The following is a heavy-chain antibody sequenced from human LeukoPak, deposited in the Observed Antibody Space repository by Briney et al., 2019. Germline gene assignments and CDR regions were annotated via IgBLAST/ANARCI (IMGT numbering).Heavy chain of an antibody. D-gene: IGHD3-22*01. CDR2: ISGSGGST. Sequence: GGSLRLSCAASGFTVSSNYMSWVRQAPGKGLEWVSAISGSGGSTYYADSVKGRFTISKDNSKNTLYMRMSSLRAEDTAVYYCAKRRYDSSGHFDSWGQGTLVTVSS. CDR3: AKRRYDSSGHFDS. V-gene: IGHV3-23*01. J-gene: IGHJ4*02. CDR1: GFTVSSNY.